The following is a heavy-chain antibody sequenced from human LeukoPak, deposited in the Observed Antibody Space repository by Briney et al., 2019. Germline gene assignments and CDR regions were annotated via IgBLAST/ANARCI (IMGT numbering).Heavy chain of an antibody. CDR2: ISGSSSYK. V-gene: IGHV3-11*05. CDR1: GFTFSDYY. J-gene: IGHJ3*02. D-gene: IGHD2/OR15-2a*01. Sequence: GGSLRLSCAVSGFTFSDYYMHWVRQAPGKGLEWVSHISGSSSYKNYADSLKGRFTISRDNANNSLYLQMNSLRAEDTAVYYCARVGAFLGWGHDAFDIWGQGTMVTVSS. CDR3: ARVGAFLGWGHDAFDI.